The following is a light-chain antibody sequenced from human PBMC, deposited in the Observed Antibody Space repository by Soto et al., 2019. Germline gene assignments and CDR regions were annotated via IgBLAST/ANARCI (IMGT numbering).Light chain of an antibody. CDR1: QNLLHSNGYNY. CDR3: MQSLQTPRT. V-gene: IGKV2-28*01. Sequence: DIVMTQSPLSLPVTPGEPASISCRSSQNLLHSNGYNYLDWYLQKPGQSPQLLIFLGSNRASGVPDRFSGSGSGTDFTLKISRVEAEDVGVYYCMQSLQTPRTFGGGTKVESK. CDR2: LGS. J-gene: IGKJ4*01.